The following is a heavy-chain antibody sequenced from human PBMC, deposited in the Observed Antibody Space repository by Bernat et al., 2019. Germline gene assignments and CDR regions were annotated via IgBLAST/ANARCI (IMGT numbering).Heavy chain of an antibody. J-gene: IGHJ4*02. CDR3: ARGYYYSRRWYYFDY. D-gene: IGHD3-10*01. CDR2: IGTAGDT. V-gene: IGHV3-13*04. CDR1: GFTFSSYD. Sequence: EVQLVESGGGLVQPGGSLRLSCAASGFTFSSYDMHWVRQATGKGLEWVSAIGTAGDTYYPGSVKGRFTISRENAKNSLYLQMNSLRAGDTAVYYFARGYYYSRRWYYFDYWGQGTLVTVSS.